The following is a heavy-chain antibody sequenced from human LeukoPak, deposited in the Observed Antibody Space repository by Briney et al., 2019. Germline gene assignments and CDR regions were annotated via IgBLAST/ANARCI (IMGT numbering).Heavy chain of an antibody. Sequence: ASVKVSCKASGYTFTSYDINWVRQATGQGLEWMGWMNPNSGNTGYAQKFQGRVTMTRNTSISTAYMELSSLRSEDTAVYYCARSKEPSSSWYTPLDYWGQGTLVTVSS. CDR2: MNPNSGNT. D-gene: IGHD6-13*01. CDR3: ARSKEPSSSWYTPLDY. J-gene: IGHJ4*02. V-gene: IGHV1-8*01. CDR1: GYTFTSYD.